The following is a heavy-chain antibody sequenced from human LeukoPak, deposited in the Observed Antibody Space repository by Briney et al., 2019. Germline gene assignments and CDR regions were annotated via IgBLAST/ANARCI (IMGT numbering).Heavy chain of an antibody. J-gene: IGHJ4*02. CDR2: ISHTDGT. D-gene: IGHD2-21*01. V-gene: IGHV4-34*01. CDR1: GVSINDYY. CDR3: ARIRCGHSGSVCYNH. Sequence: TSETLSLTCGVFGVSINDYYWSWIRQSPGKGLEWIGEISHTDGTRYNPSLESRVTMSVGTSENQLSLKLIFVTAADTAVYYCARIRCGHSGSVCYNHWGLGTLVTVSS.